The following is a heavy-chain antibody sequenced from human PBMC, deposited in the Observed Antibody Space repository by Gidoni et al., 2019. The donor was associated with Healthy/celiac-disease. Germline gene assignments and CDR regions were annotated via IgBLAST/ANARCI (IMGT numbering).Heavy chain of an antibody. V-gene: IGHV4-39*01. Sequence: QLQLQESGPGLVKPSETLSLTCPVSGGSISSSIYYCGWIRQPPGKGLAGIGSIYYSGSTYYNPSHKSRVTISVDTSKNQFSLKLSSVTAADTAVYYCARQGGWELPGFVDYWGQGTLVTVSS. CDR1: GGSISSSIYY. CDR2: IYYSGST. J-gene: IGHJ4*02. D-gene: IGHD1-26*01. CDR3: ARQGGWELPGFVDY.